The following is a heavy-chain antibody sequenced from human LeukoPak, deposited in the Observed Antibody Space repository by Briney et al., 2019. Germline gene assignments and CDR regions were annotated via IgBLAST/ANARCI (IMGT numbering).Heavy chain of an antibody. CDR3: ASCVLLWFGEFDY. D-gene: IGHD3-10*01. Sequence: GGSLRLSWAASGFTFSSYWMSWVRQAPGKGLEWVANIKQDGSEKYYVDSVKGRFTISRDNAKNSLYLQMNSLRAEDTAVYYCASCVLLWFGEFDYWGQGTLVTVSS. CDR1: GFTFSSYW. CDR2: IKQDGSEK. V-gene: IGHV3-7*01. J-gene: IGHJ4*02.